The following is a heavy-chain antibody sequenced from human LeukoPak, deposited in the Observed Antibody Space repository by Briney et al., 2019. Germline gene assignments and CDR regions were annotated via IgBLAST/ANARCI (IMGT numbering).Heavy chain of an antibody. V-gene: IGHV1-18*01. CDR3: ASAYYDTSGYYSTLYYGMDV. Sequence: ASVKVSCKASGYTFTSYGISWVRQAPGQGLEWMGWISAYNGNTNYAQKLQGRLTMTTDTSTSTAYMELRSLRSDDTAVYYCASAYYDTSGYYSTLYYGMDVWGQGTTVTV. J-gene: IGHJ6*02. CDR2: ISAYNGNT. CDR1: GYTFTSYG. D-gene: IGHD3-22*01.